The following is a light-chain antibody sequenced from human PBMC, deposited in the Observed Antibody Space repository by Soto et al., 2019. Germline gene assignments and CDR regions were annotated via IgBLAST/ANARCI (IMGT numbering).Light chain of an antibody. CDR3: QSFDSSLSGWV. V-gene: IGLV1-40*01. CDR1: SSNIGTGYD. Sequence: QSVLTQPPSVSAATGQRVTISCTGGSSNIGTGYDVHWYQQLPGTAPKLLVSGDTNRPSGVPDRFSGSKSGTSASLAITGLRAEDEADYYCQSFDSSLSGWVFGGGTKVTVL. CDR2: GDT. J-gene: IGLJ3*02.